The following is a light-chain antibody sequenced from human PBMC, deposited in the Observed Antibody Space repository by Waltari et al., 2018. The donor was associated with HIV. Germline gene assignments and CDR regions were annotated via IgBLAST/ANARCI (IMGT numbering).Light chain of an antibody. V-gene: IGLV2-14*01. CDR1: SSAVGAYTY. J-gene: IGLJ2*01. CDR3: SSFTTSNSLL. Sequence: QSALTQPASVSGSPGQSITVSCTGTSSAVGAYTYVSWYQQTPGTAPKLVIYEVSNRPSGISYRFSGSKSGNTASLTISGLQTEDEGDYYCSSFTTSNSLLFGGGTKVTVL. CDR2: EVS.